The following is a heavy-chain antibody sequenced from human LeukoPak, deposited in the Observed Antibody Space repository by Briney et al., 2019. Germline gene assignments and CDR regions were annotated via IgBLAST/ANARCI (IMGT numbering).Heavy chain of an antibody. V-gene: IGHV3-66*02. CDR3: ARDLRRDGYSY. CDR2: IYSGGST. CDR1: GFTVSSNY. J-gene: IGHJ4*02. Sequence: GGSLRLSCAASGFTVSSNYMSWVRQAPGKGLEWVSVIYSGGSTYYADSVKGRFTISRDNSKNTLYLQMNSLRAEDTAVYYCARDLRRDGYSYWGQGTLVTVSS. D-gene: IGHD5-24*01.